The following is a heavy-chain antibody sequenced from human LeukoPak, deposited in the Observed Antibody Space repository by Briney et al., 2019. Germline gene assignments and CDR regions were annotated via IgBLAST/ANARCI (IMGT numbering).Heavy chain of an antibody. CDR2: IYYSGSA. Sequence: SETLSLTCTVSGGSISGYYWNWIRQPPGKGLEWIGYIYYSGSANYNPSFESRVTISADTSKNQFSLRLSSVTAADTAVYYCARHKNSASDVFDVWGQGTMVTVSS. CDR3: ARHKNSASDVFDV. CDR1: GGSISGYY. D-gene: IGHD1-7*01. J-gene: IGHJ3*01. V-gene: IGHV4-59*08.